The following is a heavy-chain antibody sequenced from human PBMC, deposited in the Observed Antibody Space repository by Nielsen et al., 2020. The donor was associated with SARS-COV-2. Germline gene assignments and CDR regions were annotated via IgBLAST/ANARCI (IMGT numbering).Heavy chain of an antibody. V-gene: IGHV3-23*01. D-gene: IGHD3-10*01. CDR3: AKGAYGGPFDY. CDR2: IKTNGGIT. CDR1: GFTFSDYA. J-gene: IGHJ4*02. Sequence: GESLKISCAASGFTFSDYAMAWVRQAPGKGLEWVSVIKTNGGITYYADSVKGRFTIFRDNSENTLYLQMSSLGGEDTAVYYCAKGAYGGPFDYWGQGALVTVSS.